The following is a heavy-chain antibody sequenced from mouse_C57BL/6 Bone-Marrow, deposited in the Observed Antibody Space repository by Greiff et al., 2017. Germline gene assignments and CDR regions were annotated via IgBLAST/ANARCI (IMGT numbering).Heavy chain of an antibody. Sequence: QVQLKESGPELVKPGASVKISCKASGYAFSSSWMNWVKQRPGKGLEWIGRIYPGDGDTNYNGKFKGKATLTADKSSSTAYMQLSSLTSEDSAVYFCARRSTMVPYYYAMDYWGQGTSVTVSS. V-gene: IGHV1-82*01. D-gene: IGHD2-2*01. CDR2: IYPGDGDT. CDR3: ARRSTMVPYYYAMDY. J-gene: IGHJ4*01. CDR1: GYAFSSSW.